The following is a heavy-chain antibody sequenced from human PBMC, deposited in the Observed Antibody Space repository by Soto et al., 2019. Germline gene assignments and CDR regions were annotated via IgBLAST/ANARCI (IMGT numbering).Heavy chain of an antibody. CDR2: INAGNGNT. V-gene: IGHV1-3*01. J-gene: IGHJ4*02. CDR3: ASGEGRSWSYFDY. Sequence: QVQLVQSGAEVKKPGASVKVSCKASGYTFTSYAMHWVRQAPGQRLEWMGWINAGNGNTKYSQKFQGRVTITRDTSGSTSYMERSSLRSEATAGYYWASGEGRSWSYFDYWGQGTLVTVSS. CDR1: GYTFTSYA. D-gene: IGHD6-13*01.